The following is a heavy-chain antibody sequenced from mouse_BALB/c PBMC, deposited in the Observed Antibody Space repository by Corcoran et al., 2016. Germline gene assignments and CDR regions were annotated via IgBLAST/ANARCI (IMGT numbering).Heavy chain of an antibody. CDR3: ARWDWDIDV. V-gene: IGHV14-3*02. CDR2: IDPANGNT. Sequence: VQLEQSWGELVKPGASVKLCCTASGFNSKDTYMHWVKQRPEQSLEWIGRIDPANGNTKYDPKFQGKATITADTSSNTAYLQLSSLTSEDTAVYYCARWDWDIDVWGAGTTVTVSS. CDR1: GFNSKDTY. J-gene: IGHJ1*01.